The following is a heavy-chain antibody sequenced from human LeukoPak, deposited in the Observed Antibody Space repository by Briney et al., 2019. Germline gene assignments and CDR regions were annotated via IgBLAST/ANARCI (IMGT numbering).Heavy chain of an antibody. D-gene: IGHD1-26*01. CDR2: ISAYNGNT. V-gene: IGHV1-18*01. J-gene: IGHJ4*02. Sequence: GASVKVSCKASGYTFTSYGISWVRQAPGQGLEWMGWISAYNGNTNYAQKLQGRVTMTTDTSTSTAYMELRSLRSDDTAVYYCARDPGRVEATWLDYWGQGTLVTVSS. CDR1: GYTFTSYG. CDR3: ARDPGRVEATWLDY.